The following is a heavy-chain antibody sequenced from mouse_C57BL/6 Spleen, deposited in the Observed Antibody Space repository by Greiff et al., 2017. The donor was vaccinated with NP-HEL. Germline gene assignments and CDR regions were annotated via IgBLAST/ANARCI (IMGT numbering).Heavy chain of an antibody. J-gene: IGHJ4*01. CDR3: ARQASPTVVSMDY. Sequence: EVQVVESGGDLVKPGGSLKLSCAASGFTFSSYGMSWVRQTPDKRLAWVATISSGGSYTSYPDSVKGRFTISRDNAKNTLYLQMSSLKSEDTAMYYCARQASPTVVSMDYWGQGTSVTVSS. CDR2: ISSGGSYT. D-gene: IGHD1-1*01. CDR1: GFTFSSYG. V-gene: IGHV5-6*01.